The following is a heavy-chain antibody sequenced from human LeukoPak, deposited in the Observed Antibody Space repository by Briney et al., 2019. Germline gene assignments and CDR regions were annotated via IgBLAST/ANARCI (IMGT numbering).Heavy chain of an antibody. CDR1: GGSISSYY. Sequence: PSETLSLTCTVSGGSISSYYWSWIRQPPGKGLEWIGYIYYSGSTNYNPSLKSRVTISVDTSKNQFSLKLSSVTAADTAVYYCAGQGVVGDILTGYYYFDYWGQGTLVTVSS. J-gene: IGHJ4*02. CDR3: AGQGVVGDILTGYYYFDY. D-gene: IGHD3-9*01. CDR2: IYYSGST. V-gene: IGHV4-59*08.